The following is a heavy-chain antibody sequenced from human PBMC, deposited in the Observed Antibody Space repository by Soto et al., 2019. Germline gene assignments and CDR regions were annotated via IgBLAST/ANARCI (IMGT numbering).Heavy chain of an antibody. D-gene: IGHD2-2*01. J-gene: IGHJ4*02. CDR1: GFTFSSYS. CDR2: ISSSSSTI. V-gene: IGHV3-48*01. CDR3: ARDIVVVPADKYFDY. Sequence: PGGSLRLSCAASGFTFSSYSMNWVRQAPGKGLEWVSYISSSSSTIYYADSVKGRFTISRDNAKNSLYLQMNSLRAEDTAVYYYARDIVVVPADKYFDYWGQGTLVTVSS.